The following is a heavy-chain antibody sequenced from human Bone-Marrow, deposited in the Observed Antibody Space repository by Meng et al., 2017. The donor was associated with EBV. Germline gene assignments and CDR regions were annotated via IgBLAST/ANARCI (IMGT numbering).Heavy chain of an antibody. CDR3: ARERGSRYYWLDP. CDR1: GYTFTDYF. Sequence: QEQRWHAGAKGKKPRAPVKVASKASGYTFTDYFMYWVRLSPGQGPEWMGRINPKSGATNYAQKFQGRVTMTRDTSIDTVYMELTSLRSDDTAVYYCARERGSRYYWLDPWGQGTLVTVSS. D-gene: IGHD2-15*01. V-gene: IGHV1-2*06. J-gene: IGHJ5*02. CDR2: INPKSGAT.